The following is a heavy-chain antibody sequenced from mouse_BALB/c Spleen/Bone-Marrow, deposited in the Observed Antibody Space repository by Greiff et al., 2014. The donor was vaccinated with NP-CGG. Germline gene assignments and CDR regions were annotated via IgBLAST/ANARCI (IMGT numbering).Heavy chain of an antibody. CDR2: ISSGGSYT. CDR3: ARQDYYGSSAHGYFDV. D-gene: IGHD1-1*01. J-gene: IGHJ1*01. V-gene: IGHV5-9-3*01. Sequence: EVQRVESGGGLVKPGGSLKLSCAASGFTFSSYAMSWVRQTPEKRLEWVATISSGGSYTYYADSVKGRFTISRDTAKNTLYLQMSRRSSEDTAMYFCARQDYYGSSAHGYFDVWGAGTTVTVSS. CDR1: GFTFSSYA.